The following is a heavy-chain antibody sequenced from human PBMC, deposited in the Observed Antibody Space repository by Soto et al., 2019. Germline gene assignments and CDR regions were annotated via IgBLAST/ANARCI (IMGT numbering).Heavy chain of an antibody. V-gene: IGHV3-23*01. Sequence: EVQLLESGGDLVQPGGSLRLSCVTSGFTFSNYAMSWVRQAPGKGLEWVSHISGSGDKTDYADSVNGRVTISRDNSKNTLYLQMNTLRVEDTPLYECAKECATYYTNDFHFWGQGTLVTVSS. CDR2: ISGSGDKT. D-gene: IGHD3-3*01. CDR3: AKECATYYTNDFHF. J-gene: IGHJ4*02. CDR1: GFTFSNYA.